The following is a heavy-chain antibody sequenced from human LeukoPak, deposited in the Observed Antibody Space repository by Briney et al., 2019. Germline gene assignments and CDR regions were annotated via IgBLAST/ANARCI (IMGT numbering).Heavy chain of an antibody. CDR1: GYTFTGYY. J-gene: IGHJ6*03. CDR3: ARDQGVVVVPAAIRAFYMDV. D-gene: IGHD2-2*02. V-gene: IGHV1-2*02. CDR2: INPNSGCT. Sequence: ASVKVSCKASGYTFTGYYMHWVRQAPGQGLEWMGWINPNSGCTNYAQKFQGRVTMTRDTSISTDYMGLRRLRSDDTAVYYCARDQGVVVVPAAIRAFYMDVWGKGTTVTVSS.